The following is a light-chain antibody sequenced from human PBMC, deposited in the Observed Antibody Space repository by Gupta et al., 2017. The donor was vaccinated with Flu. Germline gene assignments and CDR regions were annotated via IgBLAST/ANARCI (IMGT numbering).Light chain of an antibody. CDR1: QSFSVF. V-gene: IGKV3-11*01. CDR2: DTS. Sequence: GERVPLACRASQSFSVFFAWYQQRPGQAPRLLMYDTSNRATGIPARFSGSGSGTDVTLTISSLEPEDFAVYYCQQRCIWPRTFGQGTKVEIK. J-gene: IGKJ1*01. CDR3: QQRCIWPRT.